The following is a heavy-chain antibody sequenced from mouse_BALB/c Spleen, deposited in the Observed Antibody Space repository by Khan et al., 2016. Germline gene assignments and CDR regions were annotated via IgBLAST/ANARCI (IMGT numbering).Heavy chain of an antibody. CDR1: GFTLSDAW. CDR3: TERGIAMDY. J-gene: IGHJ4*01. CDR2: IRTKANNHAT. Sequence: EVKLEESGGGLVQPGGSMKLSCTASGFTLSDAWMDWVRQSPEKGLEWVAEIRTKANNHATYYAESVKGRFSIARDDSKSSVYLQMNSLSPEDTGSYYYTERGIAMDYWGQGTSVTVSS. V-gene: IGHV6-6*01.